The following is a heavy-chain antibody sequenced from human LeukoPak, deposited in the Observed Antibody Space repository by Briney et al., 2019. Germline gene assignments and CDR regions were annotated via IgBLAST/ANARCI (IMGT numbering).Heavy chain of an antibody. CDR3: AKFPHSSSRYSFDY. V-gene: IGHV3-30*02. J-gene: IGHJ4*02. Sequence: GGSLRLSCAASGFTFSSYGMHWVRQAPGKGLEWVAFIRYDGSNKYYADSVKGRFTISRDNSKNTLYLQMNSLRAEDTAAYYCAKFPHSSSRYSFDYWGQGTLVTVSS. D-gene: IGHD6-13*01. CDR1: GFTFSSYG. CDR2: IRYDGSNK.